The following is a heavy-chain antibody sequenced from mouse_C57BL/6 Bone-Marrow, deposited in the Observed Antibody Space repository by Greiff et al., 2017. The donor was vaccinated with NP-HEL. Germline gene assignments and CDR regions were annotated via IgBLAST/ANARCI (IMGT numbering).Heavy chain of an antibody. D-gene: IGHD2-12*01. V-gene: IGHV1-81*01. Sequence: QVQLQQPGAELVRPGASVKLSCKASGYTFTSYGISWVKQRPGQGLEWIGEIYPCDGNTYYNQKFKGKATLTADKSSSTAYMELRSLTSEDSAVYFCARGGDYYKEYYALDYWGQGTTVTVAS. J-gene: IGHJ4*01. CDR2: IYPCDGNT. CDR1: GYTFTSYG. CDR3: ARGGDYYKEYYALDY.